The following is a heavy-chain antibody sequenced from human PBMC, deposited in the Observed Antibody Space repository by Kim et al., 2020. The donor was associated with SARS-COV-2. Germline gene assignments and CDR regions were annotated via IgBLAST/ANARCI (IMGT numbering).Heavy chain of an antibody. CDR1: GGSISGSYF. CDR3: ARFFMPGLEETHVEDPWLDP. CDR2: IYHRGAT. V-gene: IGHV4-4*02. Sequence: SETLSLTCAVSGGSISGSYFWTWVRQAPGKGLEWIGEIYHRGATNINPSLRSRVTVSMDKSKNQFSLKLSSVTAADTAIYYCARFFMPGLEETHVEDPWLDPGGRGTLATVSA. J-gene: IGHJ5*02. D-gene: IGHD2-2*01.